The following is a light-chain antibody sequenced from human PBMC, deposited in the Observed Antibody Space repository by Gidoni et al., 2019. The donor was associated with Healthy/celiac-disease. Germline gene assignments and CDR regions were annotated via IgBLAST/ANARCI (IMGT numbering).Light chain of an antibody. CDR2: GKN. CDR3: NSRDSSGNHLV. J-gene: IGLJ2*01. V-gene: IGLV3-19*01. Sequence: SSELTQDPAVAVALGQTVRITCEGDSLRSYHASWYQQKQGQAPVLVSYGKNNRPSGIPDRFSGSSSGNTASLTITWAQAEDEADYYCNSRDSSGNHLVFGGGTKLTVL. CDR1: SLRSYH.